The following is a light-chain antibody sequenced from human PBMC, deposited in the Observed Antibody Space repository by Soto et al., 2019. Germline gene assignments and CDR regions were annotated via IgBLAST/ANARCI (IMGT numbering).Light chain of an antibody. CDR3: NSYASSSTLV. V-gene: IGLV2-14*01. CDR1: SSDVGNYNF. CDR2: EVS. Sequence: QSVLTQPASVSGSPGQSITISCTGTSSDVGNYNFVSWYQHHPGKVPKLLIYEVSSRPSGISNRFSGSKSGNTAYLAISGLQADDEADYYCNSYASSSTLVFGGGTKVTVL. J-gene: IGLJ3*02.